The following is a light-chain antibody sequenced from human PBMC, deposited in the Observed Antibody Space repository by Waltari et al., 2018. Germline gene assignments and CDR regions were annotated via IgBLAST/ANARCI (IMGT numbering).Light chain of an antibody. Sequence: SCRDRQSVSRSLVWYQQKPGQAPRLLIYYSASRAPGIPDRFSGRGSGTDFSLTISRLEPEDFAIYGCQSYVSLPATFGQGTKVEIK. CDR3: QSYVSLPAT. V-gene: IGKV3-20*01. CDR2: YSA. CDR1: QSVSRS. J-gene: IGKJ1*01.